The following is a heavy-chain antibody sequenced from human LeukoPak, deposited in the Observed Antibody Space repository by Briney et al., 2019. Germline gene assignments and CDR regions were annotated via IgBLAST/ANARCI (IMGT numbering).Heavy chain of an antibody. CDR2: ISAYNGNT. J-gene: IGHJ4*02. Sequence: ASVKVSCKASGYTFTSYGISWVRQAPGQGLEWMGWISAYNGNTNYAQKLQGRVTMTTGTSTSTACMELRSLRSDDTAVYYCARDRKGIAVAGTFDYWGQGTLVTVSS. D-gene: IGHD6-19*01. CDR3: ARDRKGIAVAGTFDY. V-gene: IGHV1-18*01. CDR1: GYTFTSYG.